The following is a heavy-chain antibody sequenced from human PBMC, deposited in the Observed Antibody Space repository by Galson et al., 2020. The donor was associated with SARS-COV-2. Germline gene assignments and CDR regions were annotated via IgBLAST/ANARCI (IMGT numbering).Heavy chain of an antibody. CDR3: ARERSYYDSSGYYLDY. CDR1: GFTFSSYS. Sequence: GESLKISCAASGFTFSSYSMNWVRQAPGKGLEWVSYISTSSSTIYYADSVKGRFTISRDNAKNSLYLQMNSLRAEDTAVYYCARERSYYDSSGYYLDYWGQGTLVTVSS. J-gene: IGHJ4*02. V-gene: IGHV3-48*04. CDR2: ISTSSSTI. D-gene: IGHD3-22*01.